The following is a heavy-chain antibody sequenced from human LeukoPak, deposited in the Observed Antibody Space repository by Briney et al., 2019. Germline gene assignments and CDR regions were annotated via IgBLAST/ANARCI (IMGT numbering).Heavy chain of an antibody. V-gene: IGHV6-1*01. CDR3: ARDLLWAFVI. CDR2: TYYRSRWHN. Sequence: SQTLSLSCAISGDSVSSNSAAWNWSRQSPSRGLEWLGRTYYRSRWHNDYAESVKSRISINPDTSKNQFSLQLNSVTPEDTAVYYCARDLLWAFVIWGQGTMVTVSS. D-gene: IGHD2-21*01. J-gene: IGHJ3*02. CDR1: GDSVSSNSAA.